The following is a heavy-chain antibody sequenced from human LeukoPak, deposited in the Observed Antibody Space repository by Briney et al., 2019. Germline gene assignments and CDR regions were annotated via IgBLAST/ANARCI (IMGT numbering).Heavy chain of an antibody. CDR1: GFTFSSYW. J-gene: IGHJ4*02. Sequence: GGSLRLSCAASGFTFSSYWMSWVRRAPGKGLEWVANIKQDGSEKNYVDSVKGRFTISRDNAKNSLYLQMNNLRVEDTAMYYCAGGTGFIIKDWGQGTLVTVSS. CDR3: AGGTGFIIKD. D-gene: IGHD3-9*01. V-gene: IGHV3-7*03. CDR2: IKQDGSEK.